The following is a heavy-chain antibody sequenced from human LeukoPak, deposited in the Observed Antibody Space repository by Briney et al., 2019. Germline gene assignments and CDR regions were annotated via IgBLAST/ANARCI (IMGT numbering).Heavy chain of an antibody. CDR3: AKGAQYSYPLDY. D-gene: IGHD5-18*01. Sequence: GGSLRLSCAASGFIFNSYGIHWVRQAPGKGLEWVAVISYDGSNKYYADSVKGRFTISRDNSKNTLYLQMNSPRAEDTAVYYRAKGAQYSYPLDYWGQGTLVTVSS. V-gene: IGHV3-30*18. CDR2: ISYDGSNK. J-gene: IGHJ4*02. CDR1: GFIFNSYG.